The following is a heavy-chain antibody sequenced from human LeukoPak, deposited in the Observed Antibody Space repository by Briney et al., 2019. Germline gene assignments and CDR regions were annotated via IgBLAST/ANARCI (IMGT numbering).Heavy chain of an antibody. J-gene: IGHJ6*03. D-gene: IGHD4-11*01. Sequence: PGGSLRLSCAASGFTFSSYGMNWVRQAPGKGLEWVANIKQDGSDKYYVDSVKGRFTISRDNAKNSLYLQMNSLRAEDTAVYYCAREKGNYDGYYNYYMDVWGKGTTVTVSS. CDR1: GFTFSSYG. V-gene: IGHV3-7*01. CDR3: AREKGNYDGYYNYYMDV. CDR2: IKQDGSDK.